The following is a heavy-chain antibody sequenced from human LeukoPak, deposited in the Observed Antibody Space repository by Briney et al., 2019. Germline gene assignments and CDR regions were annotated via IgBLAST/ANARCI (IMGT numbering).Heavy chain of an antibody. J-gene: IGHJ6*02. D-gene: IGHD3-10*01. CDR3: ARKLRCVTLAGFGVLSSGVYYYGMDV. CDR2: ISAYNGNT. CDR1: GYTFTSYG. V-gene: IGHV1-18*01. Sequence: ASVKVSCKASGYTFTSYGISWVRQAPGQGLEWMGWISAYNGNTNYAQKLRGRVTMTTDTSTSTAYMELRSLRSDDTAVYYCARKLRCVTLAGFGVLSSGVYYYGMDVWGQGTTVTVSS.